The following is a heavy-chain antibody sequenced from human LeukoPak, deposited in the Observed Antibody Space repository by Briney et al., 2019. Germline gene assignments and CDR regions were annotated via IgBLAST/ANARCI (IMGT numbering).Heavy chain of an antibody. J-gene: IGHJ4*02. CDR3: AGVVPAAMWNDY. CDR1: GGTFSSYT. V-gene: IGHV1-69*02. D-gene: IGHD2-2*01. Sequence: GASVKVSCKASGGTFSSYTISWVRQAPGQGLEWMGRIIPILGIANYAQKFQGRVTITADKPTSTAYMELSSLRSEDTAVYYCAGVVPAAMWNDYWGQGTLVTVSS. CDR2: IIPILGIA.